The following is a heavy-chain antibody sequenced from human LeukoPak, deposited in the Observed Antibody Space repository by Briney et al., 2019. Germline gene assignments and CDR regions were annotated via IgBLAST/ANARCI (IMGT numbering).Heavy chain of an antibody. D-gene: IGHD6-13*01. J-gene: IGHJ4*02. CDR1: GFTFSSYE. V-gene: IGHV3-48*03. Sequence: PGGSLRLSCAASGFTFSSYEMNWVRQAPGKGLEWVSYISSSGSTIYYADSVKGRFTISRDDAKNSLYLQMNSLRAEDTAVYYCARGRYASSWYCDYWGQGTLVTVSS. CDR3: ARGRYASSWYCDY. CDR2: ISSSGSTI.